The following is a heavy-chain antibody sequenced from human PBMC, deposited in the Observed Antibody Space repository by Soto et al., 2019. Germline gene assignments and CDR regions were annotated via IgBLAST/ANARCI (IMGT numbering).Heavy chain of an antibody. Sequence: TSETLSLTCTVSDGSISTYYCNWIRQPAGKGLEWIGRTDASGSTDYDPSLKSRVTMSVDTSKNQFSLRLSSVTAADTAVYYCARGGHDFWSGPFDYWGQGAQVTVSS. J-gene: IGHJ4*02. CDR2: TDASGST. CDR1: DGSISTYY. V-gene: IGHV4-4*07. CDR3: ARGGHDFWSGPFDY. D-gene: IGHD3-3*01.